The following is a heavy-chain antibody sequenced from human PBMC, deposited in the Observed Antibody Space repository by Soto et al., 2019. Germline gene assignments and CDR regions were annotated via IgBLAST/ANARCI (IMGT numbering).Heavy chain of an antibody. CDR2: VSYYGSNK. V-gene: IGHV3-30*18. Sequence: QVQLVESGGGVVQPGRSLRLSCAASGFTFSSYGMHWVRQAPGKGLEWVAVVSYYGSNKYYAESVKGRFTLSRDNSKNTLYLQMNSLRDEDTAVYYCAKVHYSGSYFDCWGQGTLVTVSS. J-gene: IGHJ4*02. CDR1: GFTFSSYG. D-gene: IGHD1-26*01. CDR3: AKVHYSGSYFDC.